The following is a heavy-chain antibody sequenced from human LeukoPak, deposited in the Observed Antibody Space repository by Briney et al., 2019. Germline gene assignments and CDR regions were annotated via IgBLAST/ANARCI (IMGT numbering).Heavy chain of an antibody. CDR1: GGSISSYY. J-gene: IGHJ4*02. CDR3: ARGYYYGSGSYYKRGYFDY. Sequence: SETLSLTCTVSGGSISSYYWSWIRQPPGKGLEWIGYIYYSGSTNYNPSLKSRVTISVDTSKNQFSLKLSSVTAADTAVYYCARGYYYGSGSYYKRGYFDYWGQGTLVTVSS. D-gene: IGHD3-10*01. V-gene: IGHV4-59*08. CDR2: IYYSGST.